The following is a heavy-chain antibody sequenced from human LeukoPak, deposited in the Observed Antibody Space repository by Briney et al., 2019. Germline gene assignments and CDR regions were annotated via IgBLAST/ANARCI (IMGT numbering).Heavy chain of an antibody. D-gene: IGHD6-19*01. CDR3: ARDLGIAVAAY. CDR2: IYSGGST. J-gene: IGHJ4*02. V-gene: IGHV3-66*01. Sequence: GGSLRLSCAASGSTVSSNYMSWVRQAPGKGLEWVSVIYSGGSTYYADSVKGRFTISRDSSKNTLYLQMNSLRAEDAAVYYCARDLGIAVAAYWGQGTLVTVSS. CDR1: GSTVSSNY.